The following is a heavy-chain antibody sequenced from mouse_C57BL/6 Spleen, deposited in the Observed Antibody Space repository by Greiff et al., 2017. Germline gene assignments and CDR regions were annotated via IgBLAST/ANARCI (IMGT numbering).Heavy chain of an antibody. CDR1: GYAFSSYW. V-gene: IGHV1-80*01. Sequence: VQLQQSGAELVKPGASVKISCKASGYAFSSYWMNWVKQRPGKGLEWIGQIYPGDGDTNYNGKFKGKATLTADKSSSTAYMQLSSLTSEDSAVYFYATTGAGYAMDDWGQGTSVTVAS. J-gene: IGHJ4*01. CDR3: ATTGAGYAMDD. CDR2: IYPGDGDT. D-gene: IGHD1-1*01.